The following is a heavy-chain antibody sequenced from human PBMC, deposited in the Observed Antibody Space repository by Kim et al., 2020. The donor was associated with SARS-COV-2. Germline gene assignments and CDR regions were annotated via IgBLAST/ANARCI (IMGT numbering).Heavy chain of an antibody. J-gene: IGHJ6*02. D-gene: IGHD3-10*01. CDR2: ISYDGSNK. Sequence: GGSLRLSCAASGFTFSSYAMHWVRQAPGKGLEWVAVISYDGSNKYYADSVKGRFTISRDNSKNTLYLQMNSLRAEDTAVYYCARETRFGELLTDYYYYGMDVWGQGTTVTVSS. V-gene: IGHV3-30*04. CDR1: GFTFSSYA. CDR3: ARETRFGELLTDYYYYGMDV.